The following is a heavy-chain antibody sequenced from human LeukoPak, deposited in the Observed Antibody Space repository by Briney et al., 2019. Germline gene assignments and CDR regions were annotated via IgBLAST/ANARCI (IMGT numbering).Heavy chain of an antibody. CDR2: IYSGGST. V-gene: IGHV3-66*02. J-gene: IGHJ5*02. D-gene: IGHD2-2*01. Sequence: GGSLRLSCGASGFTVSSNYMSWVRQAPGKGLEWVSVIYSGGSTYYADSVKGRFTISRDNSKNTLYLQMNSPRAEDTAVYYCARAPSGYCSSTSCPWGQGTLVTVSS. CDR1: GFTVSSNY. CDR3: ARAPSGYCSSTSCP.